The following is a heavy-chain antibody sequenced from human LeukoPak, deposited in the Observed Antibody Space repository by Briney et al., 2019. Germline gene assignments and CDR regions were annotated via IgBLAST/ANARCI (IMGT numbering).Heavy chain of an antibody. J-gene: IGHJ5*02. CDR3: ARAILEASFDP. CDR1: GGTFSSYA. D-gene: IGHD3-3*01. V-gene: IGHV1-69*04. Sequence: ASVKVSCKASGGTFSSYAISWVRQAPGQGLEWMGRIIPILGIANYAQKFQGRVTITADKSTSTAYMELSSLRSEDTAVYYCARAILEASFDPWGQGTLVTVSS. CDR2: IIPILGIA.